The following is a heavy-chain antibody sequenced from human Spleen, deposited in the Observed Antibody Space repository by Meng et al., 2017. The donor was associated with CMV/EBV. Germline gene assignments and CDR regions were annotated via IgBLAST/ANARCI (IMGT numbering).Heavy chain of an antibody. J-gene: IGHJ3*02. CDR1: GGSFSDYY. V-gene: IGHV4-34*01. CDR3: ARGYCSSTSCRNAFDI. Sequence: SETLSLTCAVYGGSFSDYYWSWLRQPPGKGLEWIGEINHSGSTYYNPSLKSRVTISVDTSKNQFSLKLSSVTAADTAVYYCARGYCSSTSCRNAFDIWGQGTMVTVSS. CDR2: INHSGST. D-gene: IGHD2-2*01.